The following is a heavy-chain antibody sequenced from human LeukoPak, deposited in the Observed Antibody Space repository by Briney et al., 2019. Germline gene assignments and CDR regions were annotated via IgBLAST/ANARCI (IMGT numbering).Heavy chain of an antibody. D-gene: IGHD6-6*01. CDR3: TRGMGTRPIHY. J-gene: IGHJ4*02. Sequence: ASVKVSCKASGGSIGSHAVSWVRQAPGQGLGWMGGILPLFGAPIYAQNFQDRLTISTDESTNTAYMELRSLTSEDTAFYFCTRGMGTRPIHYWGQGTLVTVSS. CDR2: ILPLFGAP. V-gene: IGHV1-69*05. CDR1: GGSIGSHA.